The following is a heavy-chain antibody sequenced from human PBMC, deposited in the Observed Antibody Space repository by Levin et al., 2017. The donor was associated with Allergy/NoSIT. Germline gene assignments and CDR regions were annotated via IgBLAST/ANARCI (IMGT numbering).Heavy chain of an antibody. CDR3: ARGPPLAS. V-gene: IGHV4-30-2*01. J-gene: IGHJ5*01. CDR2: INHSGFT. Sequence: SQTLSLTCAVSGDSISRGTYSWSWIRQAPGKGLEWIGYINHSGFTYFNPSLQSRVSISLDRPKNEFSLKLDSVTAADTAVYYCARGPPLASWGQGILVTVSS. CDR1: GDSISRGTYS.